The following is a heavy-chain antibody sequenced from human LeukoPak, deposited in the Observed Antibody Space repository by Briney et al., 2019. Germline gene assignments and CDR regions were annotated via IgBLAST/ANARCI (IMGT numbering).Heavy chain of an antibody. CDR3: ARTSYSSSSVFFDY. CDR2: IDWDDDT. J-gene: IGHJ4*02. V-gene: IGHV2-70*11. D-gene: IGHD6-6*01. CDR1: GFSLSTSGMC. Sequence: GSGPTLVNPTQTLTLTCTFSGFSLSTSGMCVSWIRQPPGKALEWLARIDWDDDTYYSTSLKTRLTISKDTSKNQAVLTMINMDPVDTATYYCARTSYSSSSVFFDYWGQGTLVTVSS.